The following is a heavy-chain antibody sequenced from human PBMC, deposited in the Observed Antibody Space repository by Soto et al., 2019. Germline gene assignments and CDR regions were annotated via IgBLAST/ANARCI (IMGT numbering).Heavy chain of an antibody. Sequence: SETLSLTCTVSGGSISSGGYYWSWIRQHPGKGLEWIGYIYYSGSTYYNPSLKSRVTISVDTSKNQFSLKLSSVTAADTAMYYCARTPGIVATSMDYWGQGTLVTVSS. CDR1: GGSISSGGYY. D-gene: IGHD5-12*01. CDR2: IYYSGST. CDR3: ARTPGIVATSMDY. J-gene: IGHJ4*02. V-gene: IGHV4-31*03.